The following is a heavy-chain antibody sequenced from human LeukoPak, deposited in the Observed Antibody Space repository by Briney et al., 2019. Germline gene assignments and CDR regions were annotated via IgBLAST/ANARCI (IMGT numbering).Heavy chain of an antibody. V-gene: IGHV1-2*02. Sequence: ASVKVSCKASGYTFTGYYMQWVRQAPGQGLEWMGWINPNSGRTIYAQKFQGRVTMTRDTSISTAYMELSRLRSDDTAVYYCARGRISMTVDDAFDIWGQGTMVTVSS. J-gene: IGHJ3*02. D-gene: IGHD3-22*01. CDR2: INPNSGRT. CDR1: GYTFTGYY. CDR3: ARGRISMTVDDAFDI.